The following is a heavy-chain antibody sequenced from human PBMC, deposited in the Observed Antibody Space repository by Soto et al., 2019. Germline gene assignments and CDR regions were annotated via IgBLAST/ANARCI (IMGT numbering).Heavy chain of an antibody. CDR1: GFTFSSYA. V-gene: IGHV3-23*01. CDR3: ATLSPLPGQYSSSFY. J-gene: IGHJ4*02. CDR2: ISGSGGST. Sequence: GGSLRLSCAASGFTFSSYAMSWVRQAPGKGLEWVSAISGSGGSTYYADSVKGRFTISRDNSKNTLYLQMNSLRAEDTAVYYCATLSPLPGQYSSSFYWGQGTLVTVSS. D-gene: IGHD6-6*01.